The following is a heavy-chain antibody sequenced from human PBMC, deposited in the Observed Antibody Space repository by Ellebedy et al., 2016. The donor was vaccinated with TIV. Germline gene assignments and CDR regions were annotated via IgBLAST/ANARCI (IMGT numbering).Heavy chain of an antibody. CDR2: ISSGGISI. CDR1: GFTFSSYE. V-gene: IGHV3-48*03. J-gene: IGHJ4*02. Sequence: PGGSLRLSCAASGFTFSSYEMNWVRPAPGKGLEWFSYISSGGISIYYADSVRGRFTISRDDAKNSLYLQLNSLRAEDTAVYYCARGDSHGNYYEFADYWGQGTLVTVSS. CDR3: ARGDSHGNYYEFADY. D-gene: IGHD3-22*01.